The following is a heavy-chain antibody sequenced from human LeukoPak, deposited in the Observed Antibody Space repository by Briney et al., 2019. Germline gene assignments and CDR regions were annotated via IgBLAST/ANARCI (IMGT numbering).Heavy chain of an antibody. CDR1: GGTFSSYA. CDR3: ARDCSSTSCYRDP. CDR2: IIPILGIA. V-gene: IGHV1-69*04. Sequence: SVKVSCKASGGTFSSYAISWVRQAPGQGLEWMGRIIPILGIANYAQKFQGRVTITADKSTSTAYMELSSLRSEDTAVYYCARDCSSTSCYRDPWGQGTPVTVSS. D-gene: IGHD2-2*01. J-gene: IGHJ5*02.